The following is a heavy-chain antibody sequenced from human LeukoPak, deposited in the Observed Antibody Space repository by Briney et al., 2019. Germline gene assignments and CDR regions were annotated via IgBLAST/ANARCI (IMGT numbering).Heavy chain of an antibody. CDR3: ARDRGRNWFDT. Sequence: PGGSLRLSCAASGFTFSTYWMSWVRQAPGKGLEWVANIKQDGSVKYYVDSVKGRFTISRDNAKNSLYLQMNSLRAEDTAVYYCARDRGRNWFDTWGQGTLVTASS. J-gene: IGHJ5*02. D-gene: IGHD1-26*01. V-gene: IGHV3-7*05. CDR1: GFTFSTYW. CDR2: IKQDGSVK.